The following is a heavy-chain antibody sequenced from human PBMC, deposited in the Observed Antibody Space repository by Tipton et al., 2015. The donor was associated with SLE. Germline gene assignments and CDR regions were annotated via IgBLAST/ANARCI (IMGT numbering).Heavy chain of an antibody. D-gene: IGHD3-22*01. Sequence: TLSLTCTVSGGSISSGCYYWSWIRQHPGKGLEWIGYIYYSGRTYYNPSLRSRVTISVDTSKNQFSLKLSSVTAADTAVYYCARDRVVVNAFDIWGQGTMVTVSS. J-gene: IGHJ3*02. V-gene: IGHV4-31*03. CDR2: IYYSGRT. CDR1: GGSISSGCYY. CDR3: ARDRVVVNAFDI.